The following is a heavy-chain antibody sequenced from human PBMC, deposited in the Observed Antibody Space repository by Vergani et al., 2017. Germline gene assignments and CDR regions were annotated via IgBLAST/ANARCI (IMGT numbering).Heavy chain of an antibody. CDR3: AKDKVVIMRRYFDY. Sequence: QVQLVESVGGVVQPGGSLRLSCAASGFTFSSYGMHWVRQAPGKGLEWVAFIRYDGSNKYYADSVKGRFTISRDNSKNTLYLQMNSLRAEDTAVYYCAKDKVVIMRRYFDYWGQGTLVTVSS. CDR1: GFTFSSYG. D-gene: IGHD3-3*01. V-gene: IGHV3-30*02. J-gene: IGHJ4*02. CDR2: IRYDGSNK.